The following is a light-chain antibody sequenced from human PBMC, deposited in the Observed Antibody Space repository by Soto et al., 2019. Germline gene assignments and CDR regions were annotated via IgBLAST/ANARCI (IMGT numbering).Light chain of an antibody. CDR2: AAS. CDR1: QGISSY. J-gene: IGKJ5*01. Sequence: DIQLTQSPSFLSASVGDRVTITCRASQGISSYLAWYQQKPGKAPKLLIYAASTFQSGVPSRFSGSVSGTEFALTVSMLQPEDFSNYYCQQLNSDPITFGQGTRLEIK. V-gene: IGKV1-9*01. CDR3: QQLNSDPIT.